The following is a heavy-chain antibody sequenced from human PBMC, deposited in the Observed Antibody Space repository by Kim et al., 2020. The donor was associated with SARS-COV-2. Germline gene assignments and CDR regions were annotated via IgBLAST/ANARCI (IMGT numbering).Heavy chain of an antibody. J-gene: IGHJ5*02. CDR3: ARDFYYMGGNWFDP. CDR1: GFTFSSYW. CDR2: IKQDGSEK. Sequence: GGSLRLSCAASGFTFSSYWMSWVRQAPGKGLEWVANIKQDGSEKYYVDSVKGRFTISRDNAKNSLYLQMNSLRAEDTAVYYCARDFYYMGGNWFDPWGQGTLVTVSS. V-gene: IGHV3-7*01. D-gene: IGHD1-26*01.